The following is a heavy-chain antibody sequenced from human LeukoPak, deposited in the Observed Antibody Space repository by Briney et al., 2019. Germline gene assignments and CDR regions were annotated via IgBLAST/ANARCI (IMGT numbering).Heavy chain of an antibody. CDR1: GASISSGDYS. Sequence: PSETLSLTCAVSGASISSGDYSWSWIRQPPGKGLEWIGYIYHSGSTTYNPSLKSRLTISLDRSKNQISLKLNSVTAADTAVYYCAADYGSWSYRFDYWGQGALVTVSS. J-gene: IGHJ4*02. CDR2: IYHSGST. V-gene: IGHV4-30-2*01. D-gene: IGHD3-10*01. CDR3: AADYGSWSYRFDY.